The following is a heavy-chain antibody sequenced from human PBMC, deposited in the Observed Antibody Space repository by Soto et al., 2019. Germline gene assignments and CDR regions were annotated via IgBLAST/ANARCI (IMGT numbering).Heavy chain of an antibody. V-gene: IGHV1-3*01. J-gene: IGHJ5*02. CDR2: INAGNGNT. CDR1: GYTFTTYA. CDR3: ARVNCHSTSCPQWFDP. Sequence: ASVKVSCKASGYTFTTYAMHWVRQAPGQRLEWMGWINAGNGNTKYSQKFQGRVTITRDTSASAAYMELSSLRSGDTAVYYCARVNCHSTSCPQWFDPWGQGTLVTVSS. D-gene: IGHD2-2*01.